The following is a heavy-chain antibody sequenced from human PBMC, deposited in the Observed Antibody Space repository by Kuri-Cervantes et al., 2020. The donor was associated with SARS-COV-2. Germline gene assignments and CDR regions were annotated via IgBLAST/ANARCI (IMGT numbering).Heavy chain of an antibody. V-gene: IGHV4-38-2*02. Sequence: SETLSLTCTVSGYSISSGYYWGWIRQPPGKGLEWIGSIYHSGSTYYNPSLKSRVTISVDTSKNQFSLKLSFVTAADTAVYYCARLEPGGSSWYEEGSGFDYWGQGTLVTVSS. D-gene: IGHD6-13*01. J-gene: IGHJ4*02. CDR2: IYHSGST. CDR3: ARLEPGGSSWYEEGSGFDY. CDR1: GYSISSGYY.